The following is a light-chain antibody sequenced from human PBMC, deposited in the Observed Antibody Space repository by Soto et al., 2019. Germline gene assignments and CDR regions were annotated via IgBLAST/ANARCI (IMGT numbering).Light chain of an antibody. J-gene: IGKJ1*01. CDR1: QTVSNNY. CDR3: QQYGSSGT. Sequence: ETVLTQSPGSLSLSLGDRATLSCRASQTVSNNYLAWYQQKPGQAPRLLIYGASTRATGIPARFSGSGSGTDFTLTISRLEPEDFAVYYCQQYGSSGTFGQGTKVDI. CDR2: GAS. V-gene: IGKV3-20*01.